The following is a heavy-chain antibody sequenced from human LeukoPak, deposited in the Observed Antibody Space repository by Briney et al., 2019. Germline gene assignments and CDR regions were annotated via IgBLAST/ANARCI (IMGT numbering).Heavy chain of an antibody. CDR3: ARDSDERVAGTNGGMDV. CDR2: IKQDGSEK. J-gene: IGHJ6*02. D-gene: IGHD6-19*01. Sequence: PGGSLRLSCAASGFTFSSYWVSWVRQAPGKGLEWVANIKQDGSEKNYVDSVKGRFTISRDNAKNSLYLQMSSLRAGDTAVYYCARDSDERVAGTNGGMDVWGQGTTVTVSS. CDR1: GFTFSSYW. V-gene: IGHV3-7*01.